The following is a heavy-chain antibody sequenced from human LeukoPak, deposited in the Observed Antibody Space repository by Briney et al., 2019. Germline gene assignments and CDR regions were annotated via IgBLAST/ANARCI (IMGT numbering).Heavy chain of an antibody. D-gene: IGHD6-13*01. J-gene: IGHJ4*02. Sequence: ASVKVSCKASGYTFTSYYMHWVRQAPGQGLEWMGIINPSGGSTSYAQKFQGRVTMTRDTSTSTVYMELSSLRAEDTAVYYCAKRDRAAAGYFDYWGQGTLVTVSS. CDR1: GYTFTSYY. V-gene: IGHV1-46*01. CDR3: AKRDRAAAGYFDY. CDR2: INPSGGST.